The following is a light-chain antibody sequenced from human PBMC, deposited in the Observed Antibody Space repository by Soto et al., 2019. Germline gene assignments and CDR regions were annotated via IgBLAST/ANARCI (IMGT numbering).Light chain of an antibody. CDR1: QSVSTN. J-gene: IGKJ2*01. V-gene: IGKV3-15*01. CDR3: QQYKNWPPYT. Sequence: EILMTQSPATLSVSPGERATLSCRASQSVSTNLAWYQQKPGQPPRLLISGASTRATGIPDRFNGSGSGTEFALTISSLQSEDVAVYYCQQYKNWPPYTFGQGTKLEIK. CDR2: GAS.